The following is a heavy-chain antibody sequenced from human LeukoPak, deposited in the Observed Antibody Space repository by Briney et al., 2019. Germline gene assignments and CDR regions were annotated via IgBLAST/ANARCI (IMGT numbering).Heavy chain of an antibody. CDR2: ISWNSGSI. CDR1: GFTFNDYA. V-gene: IGHV3-9*01. J-gene: IGHJ4*02. CDR3: AKIPGDGYNSGFDY. Sequence: GRSLRLSCAASGFTFNDYAMHWVRQAPGKGLEWGSGISWNSGSIGYADSVEGRFTISRDNAKNSLYLQMNSLRAEDTALYYCAKIPGDGYNSGFDYWGQGTLVTVSS. D-gene: IGHD5-24*01.